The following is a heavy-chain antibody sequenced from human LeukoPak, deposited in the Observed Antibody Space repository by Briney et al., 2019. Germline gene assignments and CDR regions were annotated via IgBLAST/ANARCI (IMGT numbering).Heavy chain of an antibody. CDR3: ARFINWNDDGRFDY. D-gene: IGHD1-1*01. V-gene: IGHV4-59*01. J-gene: IGHJ4*02. CDR2: IYYSGST. Sequence: SETLSLTCTVSGGSISSYYWSWIRQPPGKGLEWIGYIYYSGSTSYNPSLKSPVTISVDTSKNQFSLKLSSATAADTAVYYCARFINWNDDGRFDYWGQGTLVTVSS. CDR1: GGSISSYY.